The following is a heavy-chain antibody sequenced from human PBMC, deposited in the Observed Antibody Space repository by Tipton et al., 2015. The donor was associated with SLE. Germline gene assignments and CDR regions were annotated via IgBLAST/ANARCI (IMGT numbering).Heavy chain of an antibody. J-gene: IGHJ4*02. CDR2: IFYSGNT. Sequence: TLSLTCTVSGGSISGHFWSWIRQPPGKGLEWIGYIFYSGNTHYNPSLKSRVTISVDTSKNQFSLRLTSVTAADTAVYYCASVGGGYDYYFDYWGQGTLVTVSS. CDR1: GGSISGHF. V-gene: IGHV4-59*11. CDR3: ASVGGGYDYYFDY. D-gene: IGHD5-12*01.